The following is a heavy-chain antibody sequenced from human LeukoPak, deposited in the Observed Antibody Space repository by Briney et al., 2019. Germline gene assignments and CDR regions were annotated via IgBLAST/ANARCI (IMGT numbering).Heavy chain of an antibody. D-gene: IGHD2-2*01. Sequence: GGSLRLSCAASGFTFSSYGMHWVRQAPGKGLEWVAFIRYDGSNKYYADSVKGRFTISRDNSKNTLYLQMNSLRAEDTAVYYCAKDNCSSTSCYPGDNWFDPWGQGTLVTVSS. J-gene: IGHJ5*02. CDR1: GFTFSSYG. CDR3: AKDNCSSTSCYPGDNWFDP. V-gene: IGHV3-30*02. CDR2: IRYDGSNK.